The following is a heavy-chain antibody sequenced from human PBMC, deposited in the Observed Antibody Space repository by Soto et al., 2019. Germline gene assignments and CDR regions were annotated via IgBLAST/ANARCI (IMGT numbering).Heavy chain of an antibody. CDR3: TRETAMVTPQFEP. V-gene: IGHV3-23*01. CDR2: ISGSGGST. J-gene: IGHJ5*02. CDR1: GFTFSSYA. Sequence: PGGSLRLSCAASGFTFSSYAMSWVRQAPGKGLEWVSAISGSGGSTYYADSVKGRFTISRDNSKNTLYLQMNSLKTEDTAVYYCTRETAMVTPQFEPWGQGTLVTVSS. D-gene: IGHD5-18*01.